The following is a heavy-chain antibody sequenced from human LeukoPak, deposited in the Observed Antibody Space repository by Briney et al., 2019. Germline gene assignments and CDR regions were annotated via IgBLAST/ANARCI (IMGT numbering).Heavy chain of an antibody. CDR1: GYTFTSYG. Sequence: ASVKVSCKASGYTFTSYGISWVRQAPGQGLEWMGWINPNSGGTNYAQKFQGRVTMTRDTSISTAYMELSRLRSDDTAVYYCAREETPPDAFDIWGQGTMVTVSS. V-gene: IGHV1-2*02. D-gene: IGHD5-24*01. CDR3: AREETPPDAFDI. CDR2: INPNSGGT. J-gene: IGHJ3*02.